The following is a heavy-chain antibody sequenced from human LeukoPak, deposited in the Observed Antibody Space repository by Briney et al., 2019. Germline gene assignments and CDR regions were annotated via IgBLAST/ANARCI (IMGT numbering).Heavy chain of an antibody. V-gene: IGHV3-23*01. CDR1: GFTFSSYA. CDR3: PKGKGRVRGGELFLTDAFDI. Sequence: AGGSLRLSCEVSGFTFSSYAMSWVCQAPGKGLEWVSGISGSGGSTYYADSVKGRFTISRDNSKNTLYLQMNSLRAEDTAVYYCPKGKGRVRGGELFLTDAFDIWGQGTMVTVSS. D-gene: IGHD3-10*01. J-gene: IGHJ3*02. CDR2: ISGSGGST.